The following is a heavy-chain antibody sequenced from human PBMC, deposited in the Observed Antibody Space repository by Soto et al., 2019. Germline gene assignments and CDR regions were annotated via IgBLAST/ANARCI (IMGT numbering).Heavy chain of an antibody. J-gene: IGHJ4*02. V-gene: IGHV4-59*08. CDR2: IYYSGVT. CDR1: GGSISSYY. CDR3: ARQDYDFWSGYYLDYYFDY. D-gene: IGHD3-3*01. Sequence: SETLSLTCTVSGGSISSYYWSWIRQPPGKGLEWIGYIYYSGVTIYNPSLQSRVTISRDTSKNQFSLKLSSVTAADTAVYYCARQDYDFWSGYYLDYYFDYWGQGTLVTVSS.